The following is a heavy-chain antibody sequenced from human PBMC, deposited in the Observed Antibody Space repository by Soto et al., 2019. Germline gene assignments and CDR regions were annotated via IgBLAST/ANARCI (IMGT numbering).Heavy chain of an antibody. CDR2: IHYSGATP. CDR3: AKSVPVDCSGGSCYPGRFDP. CDR1: GYTFTNYY. V-gene: IGHV1-46*01. J-gene: IGHJ5*02. Sequence: GASVKFSCKASGYTFTNYYMHWVRHAPGQGLEWMGVIHYSGATPTYAQKFQGRVTMARDKSTSTVYVELSSLTSEDTAVYYCAKSVPVDCSGGSCYPGRFDPWGQGTQVTVSS. D-gene: IGHD2-15*01.